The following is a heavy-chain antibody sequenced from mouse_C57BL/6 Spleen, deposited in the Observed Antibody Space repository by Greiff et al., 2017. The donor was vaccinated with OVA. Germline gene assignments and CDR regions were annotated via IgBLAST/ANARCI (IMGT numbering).Heavy chain of an antibody. CDR2: IDPSDSYT. V-gene: IGHV1-50*01. CDR1: GYTFTSYW. Sequence: QVQLQQPGAELVKPGASVKLSCKASGYTFTSYWMQWVKQRPGQGLEWIGEIDPSDSYTNYNQKFKGKATLTVDTSSSTAYMQLSSLTSEDSAVYYCARTYYGSISFDDWGQGTTLTVSS. D-gene: IGHD1-1*01. CDR3: ARTYYGSISFDD. J-gene: IGHJ2*01.